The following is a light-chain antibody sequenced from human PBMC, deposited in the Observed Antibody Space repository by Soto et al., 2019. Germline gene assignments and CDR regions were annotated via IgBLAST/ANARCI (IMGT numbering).Light chain of an antibody. V-gene: IGKV1-39*01. CDR1: QSLSSY. CDR3: QQSYSTPYT. Sequence: DIQMTQSPSSLSASVGDRVTITCRASQSLSSYLNWYQQKPGKAPKLLIYAASSLYSGVPSRFSGSGSGTDFTLTISSLQPEDFATYHCQQSYSTPYTFGQGTKLEIK. J-gene: IGKJ2*01. CDR2: AAS.